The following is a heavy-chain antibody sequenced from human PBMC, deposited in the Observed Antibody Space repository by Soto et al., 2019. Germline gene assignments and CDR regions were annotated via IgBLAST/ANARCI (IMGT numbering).Heavy chain of an antibody. J-gene: IGHJ4*02. CDR1: NYSISSGYY. Sequence: LSLTCTVSNYSISSGYYWGWIRQSPGEGLEWIVSMYHGGTTYYNPSLKSRVTISIDTSKNQFSLKLTSVTSADTAVYFCARVAFGPIDYWGQGTLVTVSS. CDR3: ARVAFGPIDY. V-gene: IGHV4-38-2*02. CDR2: MYHGGTT. D-gene: IGHD3-16*01.